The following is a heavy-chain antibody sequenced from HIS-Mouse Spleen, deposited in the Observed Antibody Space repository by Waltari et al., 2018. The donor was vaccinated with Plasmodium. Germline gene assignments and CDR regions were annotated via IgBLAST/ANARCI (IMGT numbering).Heavy chain of an antibody. CDR3: ARDRITGTSYFDY. CDR2: ICDSGIT. D-gene: IGHD1-7*01. J-gene: IGHJ4*02. CDR1: GGSISSSSYY. V-gene: IGHV4-39*07. Sequence: QLQLQESGPGLVKPSETLSLTCTVSGGSISSSSYYWGWIRQPPGKGLEWIGRICDSGITHDTQAHKSRGTISVDTSKTQFSLKLSSVTAADTAVYYCARDRITGTSYFDYWGQGTLVTVSS.